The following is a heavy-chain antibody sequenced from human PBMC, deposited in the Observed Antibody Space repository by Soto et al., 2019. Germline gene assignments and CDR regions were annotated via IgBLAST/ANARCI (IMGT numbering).Heavy chain of an antibody. Sequence: EVQLVESGGGLVKPGGSLRLSCAASGFTFSNAWMSWVRQAPGKGLEWVGRIKSKTDGGTTDYAAPVKGRFTISRDDSKNTLYLQMNSLKTEDTAVYYCTTGDLIRVRYYYGMDVWGQGTTVTVSS. D-gene: IGHD2-8*01. CDR1: GFTFSNAW. CDR2: IKSKTDGGTT. V-gene: IGHV3-15*01. J-gene: IGHJ6*02. CDR3: TTGDLIRVRYYYGMDV.